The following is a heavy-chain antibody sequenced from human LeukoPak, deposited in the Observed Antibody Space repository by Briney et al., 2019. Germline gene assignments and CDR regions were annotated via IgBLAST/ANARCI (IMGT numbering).Heavy chain of an antibody. D-gene: IGHD6-19*01. CDR3: ARESSDWFSDAFDI. CDR2: INSDGNRT. V-gene: IGHV3-74*01. J-gene: IGHJ3*02. CDR1: GFTFSKYW. Sequence: GGSLRLSCAASGFTFSKYWMHWVRQAPGKGLAWVSRINSDGNRTNYADFVKGRFTISRDNAKNTLYVQINSLRAEDTAVYYCARESSDWFSDAFDIWGQGTVVTVSS.